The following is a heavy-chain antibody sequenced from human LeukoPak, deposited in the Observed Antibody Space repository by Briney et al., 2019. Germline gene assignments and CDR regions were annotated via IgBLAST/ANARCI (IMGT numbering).Heavy chain of an antibody. CDR2: ISYSGRT. J-gene: IGHJ4*02. D-gene: IGHD3-22*01. CDR3: ARLRAYYYDSSGYYNFDF. Sequence: SEILSLTCTVSGGSTSSSSFYWGWIRQPPGKGLECIGRISYSGRTYYNPSLQSRVTISVDTSKNQFSLRLSSVTAADTAVYYCARLRAYYYDSSGYYNFDFWGQGTLVTVSS. V-gene: IGHV4-39*01. CDR1: GGSTSSSSFY.